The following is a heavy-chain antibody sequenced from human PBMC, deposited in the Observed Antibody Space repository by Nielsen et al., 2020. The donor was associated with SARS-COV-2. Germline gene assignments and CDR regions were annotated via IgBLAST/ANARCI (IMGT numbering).Heavy chain of an antibody. CDR1: GFTFSSYA. J-gene: IGHJ4*02. D-gene: IGHD7-27*01. CDR2: ISSNGGST. V-gene: IGHV3-64*01. CDR3: ARNPGAGFDY. Sequence: GGSLRLSCAASGFTFSSYAMHWVRQAPGKGLEYVSAISSNGGSTYYANSVKGRFTISRDNSKNTLYLQMNSLRAEDTAVYYCARNPGAGFDYWGQGTLVTVSS.